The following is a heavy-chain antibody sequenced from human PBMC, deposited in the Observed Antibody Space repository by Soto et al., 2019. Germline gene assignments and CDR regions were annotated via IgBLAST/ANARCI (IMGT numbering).Heavy chain of an antibody. V-gene: IGHV1-69*13. CDR2: IIPIFGTA. CDR3: ASESSSYNWLDP. Sequence: SVKVSCKASGGTFSSYAISWVRQAPGQGLEWMGGIIPIFGTANYAQRFQGRVTITADESTSTAYMELSSLRSEDTAVYYCASESSSYNWLDPWGQGTLVTV. D-gene: IGHD6-6*01. J-gene: IGHJ5*02. CDR1: GGTFSSYA.